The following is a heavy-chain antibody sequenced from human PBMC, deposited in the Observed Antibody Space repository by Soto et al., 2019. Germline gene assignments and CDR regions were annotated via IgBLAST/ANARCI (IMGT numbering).Heavy chain of an antibody. CDR3: ARGRYYETTTSYFTINDVDH. J-gene: IGHJ4*02. V-gene: IGHV4-61*01. Sequence: PSETLSLSCAASGVSVSSGSYYWIWIGQSPGKGLEWLGYIYNSGRTTYNAFLKRRGTTSADTYKNQISLQLISVTDADNTTDYGARGRYYETTTSYFTINDVDHWGQGTLV. CDR2: IYNSGRT. CDR1: GVSVSSGSYY. D-gene: IGHD3-22*01.